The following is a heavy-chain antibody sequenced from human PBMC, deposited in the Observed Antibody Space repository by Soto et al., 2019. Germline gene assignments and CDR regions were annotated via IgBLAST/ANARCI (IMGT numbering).Heavy chain of an antibody. J-gene: IGHJ6*02. CDR3: TRRGYDFWSGYDGMDV. Sequence: VGSLRLSCAASGFTFSGSAMHWVRQASGKGLEWVGRIRSKANSYATAYAASVKGRFTISRDDSKNTAYLQMNGLKTEDTAVYYCTRRGYDFWSGYDGMDVWGQGTTVTVSS. CDR1: GFTFSGSA. V-gene: IGHV3-73*01. CDR2: IRSKANSYAT. D-gene: IGHD3-3*01.